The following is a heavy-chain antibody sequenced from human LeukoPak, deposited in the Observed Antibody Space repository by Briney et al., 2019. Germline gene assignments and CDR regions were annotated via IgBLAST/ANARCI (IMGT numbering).Heavy chain of an antibody. CDR3: ARDPYYYGSGSYSDY. CDR1: GYTFTNYG. D-gene: IGHD3-10*01. Sequence: SVKVSCKASGYTFTNYGISWVRQAPGQGLEWMGGIIPIFGTANYAQKFQGRVTITADKSTSTAYMELSSLRSEDTAVYYCARDPYYYGSGSYSDYWGQGTLVTVSS. J-gene: IGHJ4*02. V-gene: IGHV1-69*06. CDR2: IIPIFGTA.